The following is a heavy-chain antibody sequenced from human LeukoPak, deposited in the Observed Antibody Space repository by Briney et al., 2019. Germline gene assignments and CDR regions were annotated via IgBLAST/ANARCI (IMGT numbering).Heavy chain of an antibody. CDR1: GFTFSSYW. V-gene: IGHV3-74*01. CDR2: INTDGSTT. J-gene: IGHJ4*02. Sequence: SGGSLRLSCAASGFTFSSYWLHWVRQAPGKGLVWVSRINTDGSTTDYADSVKGRFTISRDNAKNTLYLQVNSLGAEDTAVYYCARESYYDSSGFDYWGQGTLVTVSS. D-gene: IGHD3-22*01. CDR3: ARESYYDSSGFDY.